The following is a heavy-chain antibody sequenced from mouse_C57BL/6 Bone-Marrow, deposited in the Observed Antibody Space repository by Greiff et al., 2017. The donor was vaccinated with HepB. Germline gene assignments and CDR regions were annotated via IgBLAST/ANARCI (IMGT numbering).Heavy chain of an antibody. CDR2: ISDGGSYT. V-gene: IGHV5-4*01. Sequence: EVQLVESGGGLVKPGGSLKLSCAASGFTFSSYAMSWVRQTPEKRLEWVATISDGGSYTDYPDNVKGRFTISRENAKNNLYLQMSHLKSEDTAMYYCARDKKYYGSRFAYWGQGTLVTVSA. CDR3: ARDKKYYGSRFAY. D-gene: IGHD1-1*01. J-gene: IGHJ3*01. CDR1: GFTFSSYA.